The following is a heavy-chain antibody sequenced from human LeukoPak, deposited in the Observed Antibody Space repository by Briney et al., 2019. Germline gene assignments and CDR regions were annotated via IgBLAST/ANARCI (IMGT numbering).Heavy chain of an antibody. D-gene: IGHD4-23*01. Sequence: ASETLSLTCTVSGCSFSSYYWSWIRRPPGKGLEWLAYVDYSGSTAYNPSPNGRVAIPRDTSKTQFSLKLRSVTAADTAVYYCARLNGGNWGPGILVTVSS. V-gene: IGHV4-59*08. CDR2: VDYSGST. CDR1: GCSFSSYY. J-gene: IGHJ4*02. CDR3: ARLNGGN.